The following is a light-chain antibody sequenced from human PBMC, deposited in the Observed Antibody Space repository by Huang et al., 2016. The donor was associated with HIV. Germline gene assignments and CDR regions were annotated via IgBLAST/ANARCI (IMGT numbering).Light chain of an antibody. CDR3: QQYGSSPWT. V-gene: IGKV3-20*01. CDR1: QSVTSSY. Sequence: EIVLTQSPGTLSLSPGERATLSCRASQSVTSSYLAWHQQKPGQAPRLLSYGAASRATGIPDRFSGSGSGTDFTLIINRLEPEDFAVYYCQQYGSSPWTFGQGTKVEIK. CDR2: GAA. J-gene: IGKJ1*01.